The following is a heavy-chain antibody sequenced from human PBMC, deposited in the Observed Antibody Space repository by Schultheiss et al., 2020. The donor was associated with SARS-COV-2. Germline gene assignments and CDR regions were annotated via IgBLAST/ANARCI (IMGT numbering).Heavy chain of an antibody. CDR3: ARHFGRYSGSYYVYY. CDR1: GGSISSYY. J-gene: IGHJ4*02. CDR2: IYYSGST. Sequence: SETLSLTCTVSGGSISSYYWSWIRQPPGKGLEWIGYIYYSGSTNYNPSLKSRVTISVDTSKNQFSLKLSSVTAADTAVYYCARHFGRYSGSYYVYYWGQGTLVTVSS. V-gene: IGHV4-59*08. D-gene: IGHD1-26*01.